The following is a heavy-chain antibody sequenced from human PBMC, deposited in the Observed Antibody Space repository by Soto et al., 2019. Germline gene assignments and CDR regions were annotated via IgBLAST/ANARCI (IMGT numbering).Heavy chain of an antibody. CDR3: EREAEYSSGWYGGIDY. J-gene: IGHJ4*02. D-gene: IGHD6-19*01. CDR2: IYSGGST. CDR1: GFTVSSNY. Sequence: EVQLVESGGGLVQPGGSLRLSCAASGFTVSSNYMSWVRQAPGKGLEWVSVIYSGGSTYYADSMKGRFTISRDNSKNTVYLQMNSLRAEDTAVYYCEREAEYSSGWYGGIDYWGQGTLVTVSS. V-gene: IGHV3-66*01.